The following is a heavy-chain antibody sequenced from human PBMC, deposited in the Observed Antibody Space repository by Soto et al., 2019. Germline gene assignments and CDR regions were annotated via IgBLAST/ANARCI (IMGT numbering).Heavy chain of an antibody. CDR2: INAGNGNT. CDR1: GYTFTSYA. V-gene: IGHV1-3*01. D-gene: IGHD1-7*01. CDR3: ATSVLDLKPYYFDY. Sequence: QVQLVQSGAVVKKPGASVKVSCKASGYTFTSYAMHWVRQAPGQRLEWMGWINAGNGNTKYSQKFQGRVTITRDTSASTAYMELSSLRSEDTAVYYCATSVLDLKPYYFDYWGQGTLVTVSS. J-gene: IGHJ4*02.